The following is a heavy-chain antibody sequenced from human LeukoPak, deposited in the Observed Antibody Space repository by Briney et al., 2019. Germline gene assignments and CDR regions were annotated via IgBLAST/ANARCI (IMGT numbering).Heavy chain of an antibody. J-gene: IGHJ4*02. D-gene: IGHD5-18*01. CDR2: ISYDGSNK. CDR3: AKEYTAMALFDY. Sequence: GGSLRLSCAASGFTFSSYGMHWVRQAPGKGLEWVAVISYDGSNKYYAGSVKGRFTISRDNSKNTLYLQMNSLRAEDTAVYYCAKEYTAMALFDYWGQGTLVTVSS. V-gene: IGHV3-30*18. CDR1: GFTFSSYG.